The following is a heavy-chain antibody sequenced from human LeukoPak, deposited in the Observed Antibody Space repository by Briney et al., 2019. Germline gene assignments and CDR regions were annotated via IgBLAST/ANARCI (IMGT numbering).Heavy chain of an antibody. Sequence: GGSLRLSCAASGFTFSSYSMNWVRQAPGKGLEWVANIKEDGTVKYYVESVKGRFTISRDNVKNSLYLQMNSLRAEDTAVYYCAASITMFDYWGQGTLVTVSS. CDR3: AASITMFDY. CDR2: IKEDGTVK. V-gene: IGHV3-7*01. CDR1: GFTFSSYS. J-gene: IGHJ4*02. D-gene: IGHD3-10*01.